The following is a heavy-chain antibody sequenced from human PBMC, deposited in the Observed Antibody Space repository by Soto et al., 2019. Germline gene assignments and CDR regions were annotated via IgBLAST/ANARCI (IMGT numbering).Heavy chain of an antibody. V-gene: IGHV3-11*01. CDR2: ISSGSTNI. Sequence: QVQLVESGGGLVKPGGSLRLSCAASGFTFSDFYMSWIRQAPGKGLEWISYISSGSTNIFYADSVKGRLTVSRDNAKNSVYLQLDILRAEDTAVYYCARDRNAAGSDYWGQGTLGSVS. J-gene: IGHJ4*02. D-gene: IGHD1-1*01. CDR1: GFTFSDFY. CDR3: ARDRNAAGSDY.